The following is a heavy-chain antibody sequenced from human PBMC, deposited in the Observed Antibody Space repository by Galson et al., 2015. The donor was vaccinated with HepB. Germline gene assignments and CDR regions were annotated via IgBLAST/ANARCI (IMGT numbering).Heavy chain of an antibody. CDR3: TTDQLLWVGATSG. V-gene: IGHV3-48*01. J-gene: IGHJ4*02. CDR2: ISSSSSTI. D-gene: IGHD3-10*01. CDR1: GFTFSGYS. Sequence: SLRLSCAASGFTFSGYSMNWVRQAPGKGLEWVSYISSSSSTIYYAASVKGRFTISRDNAKNSLYLQMNSLRAEDTAVDYCTTDQLLWVGATSGWGQGTLVTVSS.